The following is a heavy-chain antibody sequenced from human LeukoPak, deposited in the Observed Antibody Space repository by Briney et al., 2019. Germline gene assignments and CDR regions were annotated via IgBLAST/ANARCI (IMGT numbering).Heavy chain of an antibody. D-gene: IGHD2-21*02. J-gene: IGHJ3*02. CDR3: AKALIVVVTASAFDI. CDR1: GFTFDDYA. V-gene: IGHV3-9*01. CDR2: ISWNSGSI. Sequence: PGGSLRLSCAASGFTFDDYAMHWVRQAPGKGLEWVSGISWNSGSIGYADSVKGRFTISRDNAKNSLYLQMSSLRAEDTALYYCAKALIVVVTASAFDIWGQGTMVTVSS.